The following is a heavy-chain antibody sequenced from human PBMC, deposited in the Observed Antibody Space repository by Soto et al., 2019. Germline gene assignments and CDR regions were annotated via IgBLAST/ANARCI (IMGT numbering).Heavy chain of an antibody. CDR3: ARDLTHDFWSGPTAYGMDV. CDR1: GFIFSSYT. D-gene: IGHD3-3*01. V-gene: IGHV3-21*01. CDR2: ITTTGTYI. J-gene: IGHJ6*02. Sequence: GGSLRLSCAASGFIFSSYTMDWVRQTPGKGLEWVSSITTTGTYIYYADSVKGRFTISRDNAKNSLYLQMNSLRAEDTAVYYCARDLTHDFWSGPTAYGMDVWGQGTTVTVSS.